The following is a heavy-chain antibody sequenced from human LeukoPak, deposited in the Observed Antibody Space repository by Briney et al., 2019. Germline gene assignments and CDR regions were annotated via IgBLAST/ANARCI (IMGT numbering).Heavy chain of an antibody. CDR2: IYYRESP. CDR1: AGTLTDYY. D-gene: IGHD6-19*01. V-gene: IGHV4-59*08. Sequence: PSESLSLTCTLSAGTLTDYYWSWIPQPPGKGLEWIGYIYYRESPNYNPSLKSRITISVATSKNQFSLKLTSVTAADTALYYCARHSSGQTYFDFWGQGTLVTVPS. CDR3: ARHSSGQTYFDF. J-gene: IGHJ4*02.